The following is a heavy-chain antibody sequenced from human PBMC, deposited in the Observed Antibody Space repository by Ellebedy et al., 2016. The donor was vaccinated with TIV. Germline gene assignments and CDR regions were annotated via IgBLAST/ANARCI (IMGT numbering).Heavy chain of an antibody. CDR1: GFTFSSYG. Sequence: GESLKISCAASGFTFSSYGMHWVRQAPGKGLEWVAVIWYDGSNKYYADSVKGRFTISRDNSKNTLYLQMNSLRAEDTAVYYCARDVSPLSRPRYGMDVWGQGTTVTVSS. J-gene: IGHJ6*02. CDR3: ARDVSPLSRPRYGMDV. CDR2: IWYDGSNK. D-gene: IGHD5/OR15-5a*01. V-gene: IGHV3-33*01.